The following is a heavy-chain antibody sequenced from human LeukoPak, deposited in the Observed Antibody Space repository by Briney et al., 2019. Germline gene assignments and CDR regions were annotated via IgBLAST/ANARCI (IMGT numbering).Heavy chain of an antibody. CDR3: AKGYCSGGSCYDLGWFDP. D-gene: IGHD2-15*01. J-gene: IGHJ5*02. CDR1: GFTFSDYA. Sequence: GGSLRLSCAASGFTFSDYAMIWVRQAPGKGLEWVAGISASGASPYYADSVKGRFTISRDNSMNTLYVQMNSLRAEDTAVYYCAKGYCSGGSCYDLGWFDPWGQGTLVTVSS. CDR2: ISASGASP. V-gene: IGHV3-23*01.